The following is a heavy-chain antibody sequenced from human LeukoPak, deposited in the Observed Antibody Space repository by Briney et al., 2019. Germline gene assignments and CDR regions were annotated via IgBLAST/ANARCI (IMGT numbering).Heavy chain of an antibody. CDR2: ISTDGSTT. Sequence: SGGALRLSCAVSGFTFSDYWMHWVRQTPGKGLVWGSRISTDGSTTSYADSVKGRFTISRDNAKNTLYLQMNSLRAEDTAVYYCTRVGSGTTRDYWGQGNLVTVSS. CDR3: TRVGSGTTRDY. D-gene: IGHD1-14*01. CDR1: GFTFSDYW. V-gene: IGHV3-74*01. J-gene: IGHJ4*02.